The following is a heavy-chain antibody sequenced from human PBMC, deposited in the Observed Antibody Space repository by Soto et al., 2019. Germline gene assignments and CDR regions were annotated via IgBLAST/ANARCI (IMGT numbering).Heavy chain of an antibody. CDR2: ISAYNGHT. V-gene: IGHV1-18*04. D-gene: IGHD6-13*01. CDR3: ARTPAAGDY. J-gene: IGHJ4*02. Sequence: QVQLVQSGAEVKKPGASVKVSCKTSGYTFKNYGITWVRQAPGQGLEWMGWISAYNGHTNYAQKLQGRVTMTADTSTSTAYMELRSLRADDTAVYYCARTPAAGDYWGQGTLVTVSS. CDR1: GYTFKNYG.